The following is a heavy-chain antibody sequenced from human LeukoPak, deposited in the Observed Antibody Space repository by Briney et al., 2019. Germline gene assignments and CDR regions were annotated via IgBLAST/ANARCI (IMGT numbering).Heavy chain of an antibody. CDR2: IWFDGSNN. J-gene: IGHJ3*02. CDR3: AKVMGERFGNGAFDI. CDR1: GFTLSSDG. D-gene: IGHD2-8*01. Sequence: PGGSLRLSFSAPGFTLSSDGMHWVRQAPGKGVEWVAVIWFDGSNNYYADSVKGRFAISRDNSKNTLSLQVNSLRAEDTAVYYCAKVMGERFGNGAFDIWGQGTMVTVSS. V-gene: IGHV3-33*06.